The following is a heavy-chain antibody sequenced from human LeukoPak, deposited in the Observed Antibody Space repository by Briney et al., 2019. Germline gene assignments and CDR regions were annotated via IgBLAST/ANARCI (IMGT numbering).Heavy chain of an antibody. V-gene: IGHV4-39*07. CDR3: ARTRGVPYGDYLNDY. J-gene: IGHJ4*02. CDR2: IYYSGST. D-gene: IGHD4-17*01. Sequence: KPSETLSLTCTVSGGSISSSSYYWGWIRQPPGKGLEWIGSIYYSGSTYYNPSLKSRVTISVDTSKNQFSLKLSSVTAADTAVYYCARTRGVPYGDYLNDYWGQGTLVTVSS. CDR1: GGSISSSSYY.